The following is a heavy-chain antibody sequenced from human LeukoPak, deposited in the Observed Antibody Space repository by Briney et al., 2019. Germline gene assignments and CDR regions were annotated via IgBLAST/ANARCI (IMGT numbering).Heavy chain of an antibody. V-gene: IGHV4-59*08. J-gene: IGHJ4*02. CDR3: ARQGPLTTAVTTRTNPFDY. CDR2: IYYSGST. Sequence: PSETLSLTCSVSGDSISDYYWSWIRQPPGRGLEWIGSIYYSGSTNYNPSLKSRLTISVDTSKNQFSLKLNSVTAADTAVYYCARQGPLTTAVTTRTNPFDYWGQGTLVTVSS. CDR1: GDSISDYY. D-gene: IGHD4-11*01.